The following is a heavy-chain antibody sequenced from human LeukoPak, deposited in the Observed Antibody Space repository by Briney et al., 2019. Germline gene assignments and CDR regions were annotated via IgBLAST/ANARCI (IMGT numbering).Heavy chain of an antibody. CDR1: GFTFSGFS. Sequence: GGSLRLSCAASGFTFSGFSMTWVRQAPGKGLEWVSTVTNSGGRTYYADYVKGRFTNSRDNSKNTLYLQMNRLRADDTAVYFCAKTMGAIDHDYWGQGTLVTVSS. J-gene: IGHJ4*02. CDR3: AKTMGAIDHDY. CDR2: VTNSGGRT. D-gene: IGHD1-26*01. V-gene: IGHV3-23*01.